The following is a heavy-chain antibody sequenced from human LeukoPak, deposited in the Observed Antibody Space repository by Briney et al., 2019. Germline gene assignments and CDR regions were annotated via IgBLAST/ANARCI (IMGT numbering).Heavy chain of an antibody. CDR2: IVGRGSST. V-gene: IGHV3-23*01. CDR3: AKWGDYDILTGYYDSDY. Sequence: GGSLRLSCAASGFIFSNYAMSWVRQAPGKGLEWVSAIVGRGSSTYYADSVKGRFTISRDNSKHALYLQLNRLRAEDTAVYYCAKWGDYDILTGYYDSDYWGQGTLVTVSS. J-gene: IGHJ4*02. CDR1: GFIFSNYA. D-gene: IGHD3-9*01.